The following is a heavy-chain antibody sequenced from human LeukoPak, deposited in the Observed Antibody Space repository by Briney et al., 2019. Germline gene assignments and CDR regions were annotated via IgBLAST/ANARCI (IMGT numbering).Heavy chain of an antibody. CDR3: ARCPGPSYYYDSSGYFDY. D-gene: IGHD3-22*01. Sequence: PSETLSLTCTVSGGSINSGSYYWSWIRQPAGKGLEWIGRFYTSGSTNYNPSLKSRVTISVDTSKNQFSLKLSSVTAADTAVYYCARCPGPSYYYDSSGYFDYWGQGSLVTVSS. V-gene: IGHV4-61*02. CDR1: GGSINSGSYY. CDR2: FYTSGST. J-gene: IGHJ4*02.